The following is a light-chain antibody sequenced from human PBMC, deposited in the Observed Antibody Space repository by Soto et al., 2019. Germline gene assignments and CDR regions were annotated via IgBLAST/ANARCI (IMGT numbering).Light chain of an antibody. Sequence: EIVMTQSPATLSVSPGERATLSCRASQSVSSNLAWYQQKPGQAPRLLIHGASTRATGIPARFSGSGSGTEFTLTIRSLQSEDFAVYHCQQYNNWPPLTLGGGTKVDIK. CDR3: QQYNNWPPLT. V-gene: IGKV3-15*01. CDR2: GAS. CDR1: QSVSSN. J-gene: IGKJ4*01.